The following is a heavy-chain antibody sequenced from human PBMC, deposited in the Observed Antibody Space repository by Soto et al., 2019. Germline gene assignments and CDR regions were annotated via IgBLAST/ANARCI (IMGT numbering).Heavy chain of an antibody. Sequence: SETLSLTCTVSGGSISSGDYYWSWIRQPPGKGLEWIGYISYSGSTYYNPSLKSRVTISVDTSKNQFSLKLSSVTAADTAVYYCASLPPSGSGTYYPFDFWGQGTLVTVSS. CDR3: ASLPPSGSGTYYPFDF. D-gene: IGHD3-10*01. J-gene: IGHJ4*02. CDR1: GGSISSGDYY. V-gene: IGHV4-30-4*01. CDR2: ISYSGST.